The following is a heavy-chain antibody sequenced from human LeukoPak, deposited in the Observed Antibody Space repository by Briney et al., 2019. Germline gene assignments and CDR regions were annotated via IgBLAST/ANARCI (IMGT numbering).Heavy chain of an antibody. V-gene: IGHV5-51*01. CDR1: GYSFTSYW. CDR3: ARTRRDGYNYSGGSDY. J-gene: IGHJ4*02. CDR2: IYPGDSDT. Sequence: GESLKISCKGSGYSFTSYWIGWVRRMPGKGLEGMGIIYPGDSDTRYSPSFQGQVTISADKSISTAYLQWSSLKASDTAMYYCARTRRDGYNYSGGSDYWGQGTLVTVSS. D-gene: IGHD5-24*01.